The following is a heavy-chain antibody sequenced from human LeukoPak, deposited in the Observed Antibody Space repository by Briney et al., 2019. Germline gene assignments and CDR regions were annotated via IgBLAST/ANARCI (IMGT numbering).Heavy chain of an antibody. D-gene: IGHD7-27*01. CDR3: ARRPNWGEFDY. CDR2: IYPRYSDT. CDR1: GYSFTSYW. Sequence: GESLKISCNGSGYSFTSYWIGWVRQMPGKGLEWMGSIYPRYSDTRYSPSFQRKDTIQAHNHVHTAYLQWSTLKASHTAMYYCARRPNWGEFDYWGQGTLVTVSS. V-gene: IGHV5-51*01. J-gene: IGHJ4*02.